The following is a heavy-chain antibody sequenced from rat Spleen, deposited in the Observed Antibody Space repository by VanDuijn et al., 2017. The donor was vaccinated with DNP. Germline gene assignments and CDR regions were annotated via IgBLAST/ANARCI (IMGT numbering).Heavy chain of an antibody. V-gene: IGHV5-25*01. CDR3: TRHGRVTTVATYWYFDF. Sequence: EVQLVESGGDLVQPGRSLKLSCAASGFIFTDYYMAWVRQAPTKGLEWVASISTGGGNTYYRDSVKGRFTISRDNAKSTLYLQMNSLRSEDTATYYCTRHGRVTTVATYWYFDFWGPGTMVTVSS. D-gene: IGHD1-3*01. J-gene: IGHJ1*01. CDR2: ISTGGGNT. CDR1: GFIFTDYY.